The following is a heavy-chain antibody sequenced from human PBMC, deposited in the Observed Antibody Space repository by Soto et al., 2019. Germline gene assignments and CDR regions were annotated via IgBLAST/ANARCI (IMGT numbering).Heavy chain of an antibody. Sequence: EVQMLESGGGLVQPGGSLRLSCAASGFTFNSCATCWVRQAPGKGREWVAAISSSGDSRYYADSVNGRFTISRDNSKSTLYLQMNSLRAEDSAIYYCAKDKRLPRDVFDIWGQGTMVTVSS. CDR2: ISSSGDSR. J-gene: IGHJ3*02. D-gene: IGHD6-25*01. V-gene: IGHV3-23*01. CDR3: AKDKRLPRDVFDI. CDR1: GFTFNSCA.